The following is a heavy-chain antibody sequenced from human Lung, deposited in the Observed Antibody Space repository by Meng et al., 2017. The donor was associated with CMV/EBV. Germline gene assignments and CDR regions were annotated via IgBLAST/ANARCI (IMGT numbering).Heavy chain of an antibody. D-gene: IGHD3-3*01. J-gene: IGHJ4*02. CDR3: ARTPGGTIFGVVDFDY. CDR2: IYYSGST. CDR1: GGSISSSSYY. Sequence: SXTXSLXXTVSGGSISSSSYYWGWIRQPPGKGLEWIGSIYYSGSTYYNPSLKSRVTISVDTSKNQFSLKLSSVTAADTAVYYCARTPGGTIFGVVDFDYWXQGTXVTVAS. V-gene: IGHV4-39*07.